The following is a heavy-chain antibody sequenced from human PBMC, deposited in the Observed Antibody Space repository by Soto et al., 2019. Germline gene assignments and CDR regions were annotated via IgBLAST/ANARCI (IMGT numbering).Heavy chain of an antibody. CDR2: IKHDGSEK. CDR3: ARTKIGL. Sequence: HPGGSLRLSCAASGFTFSNDWMSWVRQAPGKGLEWVASIKHDGSEKSYVDSVKGRFTISRDNAKNSLYLQMNSLRAEATAVYYGARTKIGLRGQGTLVTVSS. J-gene: IGHJ4*02. V-gene: IGHV3-7*01. D-gene: IGHD3-9*01. CDR1: GFTFSNDW.